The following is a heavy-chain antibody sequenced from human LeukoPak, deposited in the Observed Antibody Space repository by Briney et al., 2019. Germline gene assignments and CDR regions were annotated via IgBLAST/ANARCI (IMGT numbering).Heavy chain of an antibody. CDR2: IDSNGGST. J-gene: IGHJ3*02. CDR1: GFTFSSHA. D-gene: IGHD3-22*01. CDR3: ARGYYDSSGYSAEVFDI. V-gene: IGHV3-64*01. Sequence: PGGSLRLSCAASGFTFSSHAMHWVRQAPGKGLEYVSGIDSNGGSTYHANSVKGRFTISRDNSKNTLHLQMGSLRAEDMAVNYCARGYYDSSGYSAEVFDIWGQGTMVTVSS.